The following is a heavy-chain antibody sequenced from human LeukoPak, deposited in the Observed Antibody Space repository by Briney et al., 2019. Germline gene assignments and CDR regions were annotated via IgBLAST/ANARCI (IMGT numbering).Heavy chain of an antibody. CDR1: GYTFTGYY. J-gene: IGHJ3*02. V-gene: IGHV1-2*02. CDR2: INPNSGGT. CDR3: AKPRGGDSWAFDT. D-gene: IGHD2-21*02. Sequence: ASVKVSCKASGYTFTGYYMHWVRQAPGQGLEWMGWINPNSGGTNYAQKFQGRVTMTRDTSISTAYMELSRLRSDDTAVYYCAKPRGGDSWAFDTWGQGTMVAVSS.